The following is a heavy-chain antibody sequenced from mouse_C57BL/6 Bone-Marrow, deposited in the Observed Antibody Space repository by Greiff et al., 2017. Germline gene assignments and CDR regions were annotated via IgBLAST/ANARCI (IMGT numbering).Heavy chain of an antibody. CDR1: GYTFTGYW. Sequence: QVQLKESGAELMKPGASVKLSCKATGYTFTGYWIEWVKQRPGHGLEWIGEILPGSGSTNYNEKFKGKATFTADTSSNTAYMQLSSLTNEDSAIYYCARYPRWLLRYYAMDYWGQGTAVTVSS. D-gene: IGHD2-3*01. V-gene: IGHV1-9*01. CDR2: ILPGSGST. J-gene: IGHJ4*01. CDR3: ARYPRWLLRYYAMDY.